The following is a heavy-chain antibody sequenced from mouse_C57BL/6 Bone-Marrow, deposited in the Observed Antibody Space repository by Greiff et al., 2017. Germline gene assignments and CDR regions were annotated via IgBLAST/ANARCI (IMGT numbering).Heavy chain of an antibody. J-gene: IGHJ2*01. CDR2: IYPRSGNT. Sequence: LVESGAELARPGASVKLSCKASGYTFTSYGISWVKQRTGQGLEWIGEIYPRSGNTYYNEKFKGKATLTADKSSSTAYMELRSLTSGDSAVYFCAREAGWLLPCGYWGRGTTLTVSS. D-gene: IGHD2-3*01. CDR3: AREAGWLLPCGY. V-gene: IGHV1-81*01. CDR1: GYTFTSYG.